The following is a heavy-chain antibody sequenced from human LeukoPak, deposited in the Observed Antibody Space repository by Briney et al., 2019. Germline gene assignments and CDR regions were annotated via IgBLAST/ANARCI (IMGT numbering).Heavy chain of an antibody. Sequence: GGSLRLSCAASGFTFSSYAMSWVRQAPGKGLEWVSAISGSGGSTYYADSVKGRFTISRDNSKNTLYLQMNSLRAEGTAVYYCAKRQLWLRGAIDYWGQGTLVTVSS. CDR2: ISGSGGST. CDR1: GFTFSSYA. D-gene: IGHD5-18*01. CDR3: AKRQLWLRGAIDY. J-gene: IGHJ4*02. V-gene: IGHV3-23*01.